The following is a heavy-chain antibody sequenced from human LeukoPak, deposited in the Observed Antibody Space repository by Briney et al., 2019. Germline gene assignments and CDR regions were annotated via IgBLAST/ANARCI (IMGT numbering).Heavy chain of an antibody. Sequence: ASVKVSCKASGYTFTSYYMHWVRQAPGQGLEWMGIINPSGGSTSYAQKFQGRVTMTRDTSTSTVYMELSSLRSEDTAVYYCARGKSPDYYDSSGSFPPFFDYWGQGTLVTVSS. J-gene: IGHJ4*02. CDR2: INPSGGST. CDR1: GYTFTSYY. D-gene: IGHD3-22*01. CDR3: ARGKSPDYYDSSGSFPPFFDY. V-gene: IGHV1-46*01.